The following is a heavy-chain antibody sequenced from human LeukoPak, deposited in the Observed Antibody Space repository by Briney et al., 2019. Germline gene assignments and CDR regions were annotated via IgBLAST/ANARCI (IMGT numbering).Heavy chain of an antibody. CDR3: CRSHSDDKYYYYYMDV. CDR1: GASIRNFS. D-gene: IGHD1-1*01. CDR2: TQYSGSA. J-gene: IGHJ6*03. Sequence: SETLSLTCSVSGASIRNFSWSWIRQPPGRGLEWIGETQYSGSANYNPSLETRVSISLDTSSNQLSLKLNSVTAADTAVYYCCRSHSDDKYYYYYMDVWGKGTTVSVSS. V-gene: IGHV4-59*01.